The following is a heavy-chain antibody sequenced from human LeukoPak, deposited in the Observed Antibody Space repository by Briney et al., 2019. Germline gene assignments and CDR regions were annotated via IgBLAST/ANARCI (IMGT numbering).Heavy chain of an antibody. CDR3: ARDGDSGGCPTFDY. V-gene: IGHV3-7*03. CDR1: GFTFSSYW. J-gene: IGHJ4*02. D-gene: IGHD6-19*01. Sequence: GGSLRLSCAASGFTFSSYWMSWVRQAPGKGLEWVANIKQDGSEKYYVDSVKGRFTISRDNAKNSLYLQMNSLRAEDTAVYYCARDGDSGGCPTFDYWGQGTLVTVSS. CDR2: IKQDGSEK.